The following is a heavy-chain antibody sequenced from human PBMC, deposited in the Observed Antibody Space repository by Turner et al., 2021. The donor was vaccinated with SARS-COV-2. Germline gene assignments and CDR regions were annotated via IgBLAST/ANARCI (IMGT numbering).Heavy chain of an antibody. D-gene: IGHD4-17*01. CDR3: ARKNYGADRDY. Sequence: EVQLVASGAGVVQRGGSLRLSCAVSGFPVSNNYMSWVRQAPGEGLEWVSVIYSGGNTFYADSVKGRFTISRDSSKNTLDLQMNSLRPEDTAVYYCARKNYGADRDYWGQGTLVTVSS. CDR2: IYSGGNT. J-gene: IGHJ4*02. V-gene: IGHV3-53*04. CDR1: GFPVSNNY.